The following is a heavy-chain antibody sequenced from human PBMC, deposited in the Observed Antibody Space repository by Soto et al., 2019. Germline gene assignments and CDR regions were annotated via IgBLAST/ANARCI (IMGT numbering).Heavy chain of an antibody. CDR1: GGTFSSYT. D-gene: IGHD4-17*01. J-gene: IGHJ5*02. CDR3: ARSTVTGENLFGP. CDR2: IIPILAIA. Sequence: QVQLVQSGAEVKKPGSSVKVSCKASGGTFSSYTISWVRQAPGQGLEWMGRIIPILAIANYAQKFQGRVTITADKSTSTAYMELSSLRSEDTAVYYCARSTVTGENLFGPWGQGTLVTVSS. V-gene: IGHV1-69*02.